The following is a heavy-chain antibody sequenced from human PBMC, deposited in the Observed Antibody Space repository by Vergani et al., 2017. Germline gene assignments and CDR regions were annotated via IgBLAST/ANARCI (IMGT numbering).Heavy chain of an antibody. Sequence: EVQLLESGGGLVQPGGSLRLSCAASGFTFSSYAMSWVRQAPGKGLEWVSAISGSGGSTYYADSVKGRFTISRDNSKNTLYLQMNSLRAEDTAVYYCAKDLFELLWFGGVYYYYGMDVWGQXP. D-gene: IGHD3-10*01. CDR3: AKDLFELLWFGGVYYYYGMDV. CDR1: GFTFSSYA. J-gene: IGHJ6*02. CDR2: ISGSGGST. V-gene: IGHV3-23*01.